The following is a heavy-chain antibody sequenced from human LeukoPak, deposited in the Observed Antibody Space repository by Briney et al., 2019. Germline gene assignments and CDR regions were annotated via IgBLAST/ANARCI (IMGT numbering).Heavy chain of an antibody. CDR2: INQDGXXX. J-gene: IGHJ3*02. Sequence: GGSLRLSCAASGFTFRSXXXXXXRQAPXXXLEWVXNINQDGXXXXXXXSVKGXXXXXRDNAKNSLYLQMNSLRAEDTAVFYCARDEEQLNIWSQGTMVTVSS. D-gene: IGHD6-19*01. V-gene: IGHV3-7*04. CDR1: GFTFRSXX. CDR3: ARDEEQLNI.